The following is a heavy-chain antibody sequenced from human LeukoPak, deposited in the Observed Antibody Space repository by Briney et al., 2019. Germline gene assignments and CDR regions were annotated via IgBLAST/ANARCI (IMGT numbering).Heavy chain of an antibody. D-gene: IGHD6-13*01. CDR1: GFTFSSYE. Sequence: GGSLRLSCSASGFTFSSYEMNWLRQATGKGLEWVSAIGTAGDTYYPGSVKGRFTISRENAKNSLYLQMNSLRAGDTAVYYCARVDGYSSSWSYDYWGQGTLVTVSS. CDR3: ARVDGYSSSWSYDY. CDR2: IGTAGDT. V-gene: IGHV3-13*01. J-gene: IGHJ4*02.